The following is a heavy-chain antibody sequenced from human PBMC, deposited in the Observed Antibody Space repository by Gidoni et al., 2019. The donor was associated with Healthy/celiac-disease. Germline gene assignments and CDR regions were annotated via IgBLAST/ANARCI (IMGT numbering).Heavy chain of an antibody. CDR2: ISYDGSNK. CDR3: AKDYYDSSGSPLLH. J-gene: IGHJ1*01. V-gene: IGHV3-30*18. CDR1: GFTFSSYG. D-gene: IGHD3-22*01. Sequence: QVQLVESGGGVVQPGRSLRLSCAASGFTFSSYGMHWVRQAPGKGLEGVAVISYDGSNKYYADSVKGRFTISRDNSKNTLYLQMNSLRAEDTAVYYCAKDYYDSSGSPLLHWGQGTLVTVSS.